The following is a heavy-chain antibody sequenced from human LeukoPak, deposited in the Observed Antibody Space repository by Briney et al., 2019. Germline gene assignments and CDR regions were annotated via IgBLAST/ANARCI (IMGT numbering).Heavy chain of an antibody. CDR1: GGTFSSYA. D-gene: IGHD6-6*01. CDR3: ARVQQLVLDY. J-gene: IGHJ4*02. V-gene: IGHV1-69*01. Sequence: GSSVKVSCKASGGTFSSYAISWVRQAPGQGLEWMGGIIPIFGTANYAQKFQGGVTITADESTSTAYMELSSLRSEVRARYYCARVQQLVLDYWGQGTLVTVSS. CDR2: IIPIFGTA.